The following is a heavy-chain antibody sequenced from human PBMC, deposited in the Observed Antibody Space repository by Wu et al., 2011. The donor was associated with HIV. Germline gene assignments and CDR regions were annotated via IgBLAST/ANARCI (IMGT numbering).Heavy chain of an antibody. CDR1: GYTFTVYY. CDR2: INPKSGGT. J-gene: IGHJ4*02. Sequence: QEQLVQSGAEVKKPGASVKVSCKTSGYTFTVYYTHWVRQAPGQGLEWMGRINPKSGGTHYAQNFQGRLTMTTDTSVSTAYMELSRLRSDDTAVYYCAREARSSSTSCPHDYWGQGTLVTVXS. CDR3: AREARSSSTSCPHDY. V-gene: IGHV1-2*02. D-gene: IGHD2-2*01.